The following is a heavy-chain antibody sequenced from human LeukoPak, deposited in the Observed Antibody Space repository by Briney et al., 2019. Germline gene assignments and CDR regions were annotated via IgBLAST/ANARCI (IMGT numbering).Heavy chain of an antibody. V-gene: IGHV3-33*01. CDR1: GFTFSSYG. Sequence: PGRSLRLSCAASGFTFSSYGMHWVRQAPGTGLEWVAVIWYDGSNKYYADSVKGRFTISRDNSKNTLYLQMNSLRAEDTAVYYCARGSYCSGGSCYYLDYWGQGTLVTVSS. CDR3: ARGSYCSGGSCYYLDY. CDR2: IWYDGSNK. J-gene: IGHJ4*02. D-gene: IGHD2-15*01.